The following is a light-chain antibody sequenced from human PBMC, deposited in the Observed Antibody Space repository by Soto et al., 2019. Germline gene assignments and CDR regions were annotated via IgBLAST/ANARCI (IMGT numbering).Light chain of an antibody. CDR2: DVS. CDR3: SSHTGSTVV. V-gene: IGLV2-14*01. CDR1: SSDVGTYNY. J-gene: IGLJ2*01. Sequence: SALTQPASVSGSPGQSITLSCTGTSSDVGTYNYVSWYQQHPGKAPKLMIYDVSNRPSGVSNRFSGSKSGNTASLTISGLQAEDEADYYCSSHTGSTVVFGGGTQLTVL.